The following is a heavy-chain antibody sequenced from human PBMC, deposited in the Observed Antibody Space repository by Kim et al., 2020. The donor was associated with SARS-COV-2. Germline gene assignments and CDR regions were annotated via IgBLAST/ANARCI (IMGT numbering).Heavy chain of an antibody. CDR3: ARGHITMVRGVIKNWFDP. J-gene: IGHJ5*02. D-gene: IGHD3-10*01. Sequence: SETLSLTCTVSGGSISSYYWSWIRQPPGKGLEWIGYIYYSGSTNYNPSLKSRVTISVDTSKNQFSLKLSSVTAADTAVYYCARGHITMVRGVIKNWFDP. CDR1: GGSISSYY. CDR2: IYYSGST. V-gene: IGHV4-59*01.